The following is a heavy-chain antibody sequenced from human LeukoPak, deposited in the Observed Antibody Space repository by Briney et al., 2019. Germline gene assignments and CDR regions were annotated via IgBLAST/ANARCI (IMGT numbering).Heavy chain of an antibody. CDR1: GYTFTSCG. CDR2: ISAYNGNT. CDR3: ARDGWRPSSSGADV. J-gene: IGHJ6*02. V-gene: IGHV1-18*01. D-gene: IGHD6-19*01. Sequence: ASVKVCCKASGYTFTSCGISWVRQAPGQGLVWMGWISAYNGNTNYAQKLQGRVTMTTDTSTSTAYTELRSLRSHDTAVYYCARDGWRPSSSGADVWGQGTTVTVSS.